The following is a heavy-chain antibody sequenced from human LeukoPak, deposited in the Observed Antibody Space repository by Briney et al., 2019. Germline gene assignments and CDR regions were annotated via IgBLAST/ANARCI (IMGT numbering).Heavy chain of an antibody. D-gene: IGHD3-22*01. Sequence: PSETLSLTCTVSGGSISSYYWSWIRQPPGKGLEWIGYIYYSGSTNYNPSLKSRVTISVDTSKNQFSLKLSSVTAADTAVYYCARSRVGSYYYDSSGYVDYWGQGTLVTASS. J-gene: IGHJ4*02. CDR2: IYYSGST. CDR3: ARSRVGSYYYDSSGYVDY. CDR1: GGSISSYY. V-gene: IGHV4-59*12.